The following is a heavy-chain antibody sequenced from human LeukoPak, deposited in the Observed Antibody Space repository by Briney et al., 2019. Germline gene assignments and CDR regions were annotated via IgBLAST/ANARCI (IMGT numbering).Heavy chain of an antibody. CDR1: SYSISSGYY. CDR3: ARRWGSRYFDY. D-gene: IGHD7-27*01. V-gene: IGHV4-38-2*01. Sequence: ASETLSLTCAVSSYSISSGYYWGWIRQPPGKGLEWIGSIYHSGSTYYNPSLKSRVTILVDTSKDQFSLKLSSVTAADTAVYYCARRWGSRYFDYWGQGTLVTVSS. J-gene: IGHJ4*02. CDR2: IYHSGST.